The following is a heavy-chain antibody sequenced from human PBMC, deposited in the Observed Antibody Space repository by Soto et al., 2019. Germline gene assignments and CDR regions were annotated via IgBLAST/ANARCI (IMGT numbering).Heavy chain of an antibody. J-gene: IGHJ5*02. CDR1: GGSISSGGYY. D-gene: IGHD2-15*01. Sequence: KTSETLSLTCTVSGGSISSGGYYWSWIRRHPGRGLEWIGYIYYNGNTYYNPSLKSRVTVSVDTSKNQFSLNVRSVTAADTAVYYCARCSLVVIPVPGFDPWGQGTLVTVSS. CDR2: IYYNGNT. CDR3: ARCSLVVIPVPGFDP. V-gene: IGHV4-31*03.